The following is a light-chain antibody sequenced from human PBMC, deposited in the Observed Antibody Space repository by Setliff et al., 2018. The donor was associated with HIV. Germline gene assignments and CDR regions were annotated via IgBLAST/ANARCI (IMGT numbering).Light chain of an antibody. CDR2: DVI. CDR1: SSDVGAYNF. Sequence: SVLTQPASVSGSPGQSVTISCTGTSSDVGAYNFVSWYQQHPGRAPKLMIYDVINRNSGVSIRFSGSKSGNAASLTISGLQAEDEADYYCSSYTTSRQFVFGSGTKATVL. J-gene: IGLJ1*01. V-gene: IGLV2-14*03. CDR3: SSYTTSRQFV.